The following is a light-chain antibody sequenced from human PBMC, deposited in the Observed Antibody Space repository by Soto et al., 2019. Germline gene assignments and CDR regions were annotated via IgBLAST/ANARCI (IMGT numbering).Light chain of an antibody. CDR3: QQYNSYPWT. J-gene: IGKJ1*01. CDR1: QSISSW. V-gene: IGKV1-5*01. Sequence: DIRMTQSPSTLSASVGDRVTITCRASQSISSWLAWYQQKPGKAPKLLIYHAYSLESGVPSRFSGSESGTEFTLTINSLQPDDFATYYCQQYNSYPWTFGQGTKVDIK. CDR2: HAY.